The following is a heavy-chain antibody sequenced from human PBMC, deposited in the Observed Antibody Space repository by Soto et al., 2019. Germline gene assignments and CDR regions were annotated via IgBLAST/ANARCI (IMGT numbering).Heavy chain of an antibody. Sequence: EVQLVGSGGGLVQPGGSLRLSCAASGFTVSNNYMRWVRQAPGKGLEWVSLIYSGGATYYADSVKGRFTISRDNSKNTLSLQMNSLRAEDTAVYYCARDGTYNWVGGQGILVTVSS. D-gene: IGHD1-1*01. CDR2: IYSGGAT. V-gene: IGHV3-66*01. CDR3: ARDGTYNWV. CDR1: GFTVSNNY. J-gene: IGHJ4*02.